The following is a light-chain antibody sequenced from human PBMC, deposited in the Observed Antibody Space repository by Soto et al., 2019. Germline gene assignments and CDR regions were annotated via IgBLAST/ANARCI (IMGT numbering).Light chain of an antibody. Sequence: QSAQTQPASVSGSPGQSITISCTGTSKDVGGYDFVSWFQQFPGKAPKVVIYDVVHRPSGLSNRFSGSKSGNTASLTISGLQPDDEADYYCGSYTASGSFVFGGGTKLTVL. CDR1: SKDVGGYDF. V-gene: IGLV2-14*01. CDR3: GSYTASGSFV. CDR2: DVV. J-gene: IGLJ3*02.